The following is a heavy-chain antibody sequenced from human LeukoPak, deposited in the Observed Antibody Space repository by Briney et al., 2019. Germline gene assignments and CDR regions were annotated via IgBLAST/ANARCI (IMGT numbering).Heavy chain of an antibody. CDR2: IYYSGST. V-gene: IGHV4-39*07. Sequence: SETLSLTCTVSGGSISSSSYYWGWIRQPPGKGLEWIGSIYYSGSTYYNPSLKSRVTISVDTSKSQFSLKLSSVTAADTAVYYCARVIVVVVTALWVDVWGQGTMVTVSS. CDR3: ARVIVVVVTALWVDV. CDR1: GGSISSSSYY. J-gene: IGHJ6*02. D-gene: IGHD2-15*01.